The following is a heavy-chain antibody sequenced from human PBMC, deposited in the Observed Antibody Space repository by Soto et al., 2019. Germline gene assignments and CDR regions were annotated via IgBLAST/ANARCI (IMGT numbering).Heavy chain of an antibody. Sequence: GGSLRLSCAASGFTFSSYAMSWVRQAPGKGLEWVSAISGSGGSTYYADSVKGRFTISRDNSKNTLYLQMNSLRAEDTAVYYCAKNSGYCSGGSCDSDYYYYMDVWGKGTTVTVSS. D-gene: IGHD2-15*01. CDR3: AKNSGYCSGGSCDSDYYYYMDV. CDR2: ISGSGGST. CDR1: GFTFSSYA. V-gene: IGHV3-23*01. J-gene: IGHJ6*03.